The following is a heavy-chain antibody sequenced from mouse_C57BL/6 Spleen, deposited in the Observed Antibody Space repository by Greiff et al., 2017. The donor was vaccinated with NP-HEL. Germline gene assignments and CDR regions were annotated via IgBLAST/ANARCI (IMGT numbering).Heavy chain of an antibody. D-gene: IGHD2-1*01. CDR3: ARGGNSPYWYFDV. CDR2: IYPGDGDT. CDR1: GYAFSSYW. J-gene: IGHJ1*03. V-gene: IGHV1-80*01. Sequence: QVQLQQSGAELVKPGASVKISCKASGYAFSSYWMNWVKQRPGKGLEWIGQIYPGDGDTNYNGKFKGKATLTADKSSSTAYMQLSSLTSEDSAVYFCARGGNSPYWYFDVWGTGTTVTVSS.